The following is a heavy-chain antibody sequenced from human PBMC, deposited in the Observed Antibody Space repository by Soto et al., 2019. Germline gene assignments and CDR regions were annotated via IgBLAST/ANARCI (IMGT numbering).Heavy chain of an antibody. Sequence: SETLSLTCTGSDGSISSYCWSWIRQPAGKGLEWIGRIYTSGSTSYNPSLKSRVTMSVDTSKNQFSLKLSSVTAADTAVYYCASHSYDSSGYYDHYWVQGTLVTVSS. D-gene: IGHD3-22*01. CDR2: IYTSGST. J-gene: IGHJ4*02. V-gene: IGHV4-4*07. CDR1: DGSISSYC. CDR3: ASHSYDSSGYYDHY.